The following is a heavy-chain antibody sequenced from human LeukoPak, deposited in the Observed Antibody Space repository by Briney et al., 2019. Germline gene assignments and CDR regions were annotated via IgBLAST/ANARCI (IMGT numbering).Heavy chain of an antibody. CDR2: ISSRGSSI. J-gene: IGHJ4*02. V-gene: IGHV3-48*03. CDR1: GFNFSTYE. Sequence: PGGSLRLSCAGSGFNFSTYEMNWVRQAPGKGLEWLSYISSRGSSIYYADSVKGRFPISRDNAKNSLYLQMNSLRAEDTAVYFCARDKALNSWGQGTLVTVSS. CDR3: ARDKALNS.